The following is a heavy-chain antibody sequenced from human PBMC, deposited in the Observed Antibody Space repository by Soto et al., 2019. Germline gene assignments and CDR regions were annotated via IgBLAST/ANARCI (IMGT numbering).Heavy chain of an antibody. J-gene: IGHJ6*02. CDR2: INPNSGDT. Sequence: ASVKVSCKASGYTFTGYYVHWVRQAPGQGLEWMGWINPNSGDTYLAQRFQGRVTMNRDTSIGTAYMELRGLTSDDTAEYYCAKGGAIVTAGTRVYLYNAMDVWGQGTTVTVSS. CDR3: AKGGAIVTAGTRVYLYNAMDV. D-gene: IGHD1-26*01. V-gene: IGHV1-2*02. CDR1: GYTFTGYY.